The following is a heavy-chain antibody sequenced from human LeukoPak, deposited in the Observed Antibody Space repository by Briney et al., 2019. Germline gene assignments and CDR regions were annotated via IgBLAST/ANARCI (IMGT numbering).Heavy chain of an antibody. V-gene: IGHV3-49*04. J-gene: IGHJ4*02. D-gene: IGHD4-23*01. CDR3: CYGGNRTLYYFDY. CDR2: IRSKAYGGTT. CDR1: GFTFGDYA. Sequence: GGSLRLSCTASGFTFGDYAMSWVRQAPGKGLEWVGFIRSKAYGGTTEYAASVKGRFTISRDDSKSIAYLQMNSLKTEDTAVYYCCYGGNRTLYYFDYWGQGTLVTVSP.